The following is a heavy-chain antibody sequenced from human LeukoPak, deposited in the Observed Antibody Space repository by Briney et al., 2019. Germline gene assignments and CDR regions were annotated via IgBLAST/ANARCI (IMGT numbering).Heavy chain of an antibody. Sequence: SETLSLTCTVSGGSISSYYWSWIRQPPGKGLEWIGYIYYSGSTNYNPSLKSRVTISVDTSKNQFSLKLSSVTAADTAVYYCAREGVCGGDCRYGMDVRGQGTTVTVSS. CDR1: GGSISSYY. CDR3: AREGVCGGDCRYGMDV. CDR2: IYYSGST. V-gene: IGHV4-59*01. D-gene: IGHD2-21*02. J-gene: IGHJ6*02.